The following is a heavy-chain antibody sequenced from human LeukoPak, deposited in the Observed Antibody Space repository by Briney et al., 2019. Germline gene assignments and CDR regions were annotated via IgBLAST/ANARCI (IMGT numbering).Heavy chain of an antibody. Sequence: SQTLSLTCTVSGASISSGDYYWSWIRQPPGKGLEWIGYISYSGSAYYNPSLKSRVTISVDTSGNQFFLRLSSVTAADTAVYYCARVVVVAASNWFDPWGQGTLVTVSS. V-gene: IGHV4-30-4*01. J-gene: IGHJ5*02. D-gene: IGHD2-15*01. CDR3: ARVVVVAASNWFDP. CDR1: GASISSGDYY. CDR2: ISYSGSA.